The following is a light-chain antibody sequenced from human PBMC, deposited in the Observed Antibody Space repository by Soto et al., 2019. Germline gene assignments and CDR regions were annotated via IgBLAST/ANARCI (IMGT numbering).Light chain of an antibody. J-gene: IGKJ1*01. CDR1: QSISSN. CDR2: GAS. CDR3: QQYHIWPRT. Sequence: EIVMTQSPATLSLSPGERATLYCRASQSISSNLAWYHQKPGQAPRLFISGASTRATGIPARFSGSGSGTEFTLTISSLQSEDFAVYYCQQYHIWPRTFGQGTKVEIK. V-gene: IGKV3-15*01.